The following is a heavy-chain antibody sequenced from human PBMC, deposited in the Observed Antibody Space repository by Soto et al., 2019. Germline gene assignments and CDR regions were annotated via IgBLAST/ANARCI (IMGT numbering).Heavy chain of an antibody. D-gene: IGHD3-9*01. CDR2: IIPIFGTA. Sequence: ASVKVSCKASGGTFSSYAISWVRQALGQGLEWMGGIIPIFGTANYAQKFQGRVTITADESTSTAYMELSSLRSEDTAVYYCARVYYDILTGYEMYFDYWGQGTLVTVSS. J-gene: IGHJ4*02. V-gene: IGHV1-69*13. CDR3: ARVYYDILTGYEMYFDY. CDR1: GGTFSSYA.